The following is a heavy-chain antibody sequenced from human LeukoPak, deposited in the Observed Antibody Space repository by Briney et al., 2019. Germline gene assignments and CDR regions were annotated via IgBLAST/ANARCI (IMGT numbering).Heavy chain of an antibody. CDR2: SSSSSTTI. CDR1: GFTFSTYN. V-gene: IGHV3-48*02. CDR3: ARVWSGQQLVLGDY. D-gene: IGHD6-13*01. Sequence: GGSLRLSCAAPGFTFSTYNMNWVRQAPGKGLEWVSYSSSSSTTIYNADYVKGRFTISRDNAKISLYLQMDSLRDEDTAVYYCARVWSGQQLVLGDYWGQGALVTVSS. J-gene: IGHJ4*02.